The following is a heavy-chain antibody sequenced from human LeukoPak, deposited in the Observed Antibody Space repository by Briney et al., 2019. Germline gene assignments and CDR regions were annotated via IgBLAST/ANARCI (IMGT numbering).Heavy chain of an antibody. Sequence: SETLSLTCTVSGGSTRSGSYYWTWIRQPAGKGLEWIGRIYTSGSTNYNPSLKSRVTISADTSKNQFSLKLSSVTAADTAVYYCARGRYDILTGSEAYYYYYMDVWGKGTTVTVSS. D-gene: IGHD3-9*01. V-gene: IGHV4-61*02. CDR2: IYTSGST. CDR1: GGSTRSGSYY. J-gene: IGHJ6*03. CDR3: ARGRYDILTGSEAYYYYYMDV.